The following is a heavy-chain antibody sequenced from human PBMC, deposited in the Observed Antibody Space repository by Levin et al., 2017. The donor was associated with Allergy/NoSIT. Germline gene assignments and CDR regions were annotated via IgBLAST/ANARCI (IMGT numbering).Heavy chain of an antibody. D-gene: IGHD4-17*01. CDR2: IKSKSDGETT. CDR1: GLTFSDAW. Sequence: GGSLRLSCAGSGLTFSDAWMNWVRQAPGKGLEWVGRIKSKSDGETTDYAAAVKGRFNISRDDSKNTLFLQMNGLKTEDTAVYYCTTEHDYGDYFNSFDSWGQGTLVTVSS. CDR3: TTEHDYGDYFNSFDS. J-gene: IGHJ5*01. V-gene: IGHV3-15*07.